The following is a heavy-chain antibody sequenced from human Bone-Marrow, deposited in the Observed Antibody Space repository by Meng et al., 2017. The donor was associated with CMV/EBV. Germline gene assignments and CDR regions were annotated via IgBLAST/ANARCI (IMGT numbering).Heavy chain of an antibody. V-gene: IGHV1-2*02. CDR3: ARDEQQHHGPSDY. CDR2: INPNSGGT. Sequence: ASVKVSCKASGYTFTGYYMHWVRQAPGQGLEWMGWINPNSGGTNYAQKFQGRVTMTRDTSISTAYMELSRLRSDDTAVYYCARDEQQHHGPSDYWGRGTRVTVSS. D-gene: IGHD6-13*01. J-gene: IGHJ4*02. CDR1: GYTFTGYY.